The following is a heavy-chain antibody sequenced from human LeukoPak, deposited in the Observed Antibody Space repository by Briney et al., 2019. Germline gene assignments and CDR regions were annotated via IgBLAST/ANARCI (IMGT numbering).Heavy chain of an antibody. CDR2: IYYSGST. V-gene: IGHV4-59*12. Sequence: SETLSLTCTVSGGSISSYYWSWIRQPPGKGLEWIGYIYYSGSTNYNPSLKSRVTISVDTSKNQFSLKLSSVTAADTAVYYCARGLRITYYCGSGSSPGGSGFYYGMDVWGQGTTVTVSS. D-gene: IGHD3-10*01. CDR1: GGSISSYY. J-gene: IGHJ6*02. CDR3: ARGLRITYYCGSGSSPGGSGFYYGMDV.